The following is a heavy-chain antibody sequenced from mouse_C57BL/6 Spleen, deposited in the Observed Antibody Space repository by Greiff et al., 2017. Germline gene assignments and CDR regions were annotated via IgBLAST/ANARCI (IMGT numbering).Heavy chain of an antibody. J-gene: IGHJ3*01. Sequence: EVKLVESGPGMVKPSQSLSLTCTVTGYSITSGYDWHWFRHFPGNKLEWMGYISYSGNTNYNPSLKSRISITHDTSKNHLFLMLNSVTTEDTATYYCARDLYYYGSRSWFAYWGQGTLVTVSA. V-gene: IGHV3-1*01. CDR2: ISYSGNT. CDR1: GYSITSGYD. CDR3: ARDLYYYGSRSWFAY. D-gene: IGHD1-1*01.